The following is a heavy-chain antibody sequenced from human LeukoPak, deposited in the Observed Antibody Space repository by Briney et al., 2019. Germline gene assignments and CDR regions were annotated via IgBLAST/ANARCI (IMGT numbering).Heavy chain of an antibody. Sequence: GGCLRLSCAASGLTFSSYGMHWVRQAPGKGLEWVAVISYDGSNKYYADSVKGRFTISRDNSKNTLYLQMNSLRAEDTAVYYCARDGAYYGMDVWGQGTTVTVSS. J-gene: IGHJ6*02. CDR2: ISYDGSNK. D-gene: IGHD1-26*01. V-gene: IGHV3-30*03. CDR3: ARDGAYYGMDV. CDR1: GLTFSSYG.